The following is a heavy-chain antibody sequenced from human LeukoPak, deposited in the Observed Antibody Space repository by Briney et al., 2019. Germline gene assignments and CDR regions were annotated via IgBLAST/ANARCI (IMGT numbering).Heavy chain of an antibody. CDR3: AQGSDQPLNY. J-gene: IGHJ4*02. Sequence: GGSLRLSCVASGYRFSRFGMHWVRQAPGKGLQWMAFIRDDGSKTYYAESVRGRFTMSRDNSKSSVYLQMNSLRVEDTAIYYCAQGSDQPLNYWGQGTLVTVSS. D-gene: IGHD2-2*01. CDR1: GYRFSRFG. CDR2: IRDDGSKT. V-gene: IGHV3-30*02.